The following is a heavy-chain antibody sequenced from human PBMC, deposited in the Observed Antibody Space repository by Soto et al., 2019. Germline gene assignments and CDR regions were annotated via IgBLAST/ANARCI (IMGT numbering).Heavy chain of an antibody. Sequence: QGQLVQSGAEVKEPGASVKVSCKASGHTFTGYYMHWVRQAPGQGLEWMGWINPNSGGTNYAQTFQGWVTMIRDTSTSRAYMEPSRLRSEDTAVYYCARYGEGIAVPGNSFAIWGQGTMVTVSS. CDR2: INPNSGGT. CDR1: GHTFTGYY. J-gene: IGHJ3*02. V-gene: IGHV1-2*04. D-gene: IGHD6-19*01. CDR3: ARYGEGIAVPGNSFAI.